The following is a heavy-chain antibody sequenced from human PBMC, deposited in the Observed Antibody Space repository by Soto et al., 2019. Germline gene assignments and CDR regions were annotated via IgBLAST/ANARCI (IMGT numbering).Heavy chain of an antibody. CDR2: IIPVFGTA. CDR1: GGTFSSYA. D-gene: IGHD3-22*01. V-gene: IGHV1-69*06. J-gene: IGHJ4*02. Sequence: QVQLVQSGAEVKKPGSSVKVSCKAFGGTFSSYAISWVRQAPGQGLEWMGGIIPVFGTANYAQRFQGRVTITADRSTSTAYMELSSLRSEDTATYYCASGVASDYFSLDYWGQGTLVTVSS. CDR3: ASGVASDYFSLDY.